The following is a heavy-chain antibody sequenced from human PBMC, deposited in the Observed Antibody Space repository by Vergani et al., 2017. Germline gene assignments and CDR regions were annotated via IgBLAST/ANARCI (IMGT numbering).Heavy chain of an antibody. CDR3: ARDEPSGYSGYDSC. CDR1: GFTFSSYW. Sequence: EVQLVESGGGLVQPGGSLRLSCAASGFTFSSYWMSWVRQAPGKGLVWVSRINSDVSSTSYADSVKGRFTISRDNAKNTLYLQMNSLRAEDTAVYYCARDEPSGYSGYDSCWGQGTLVTVSS. D-gene: IGHD5-12*01. CDR2: INSDVSST. V-gene: IGHV3-74*01. J-gene: IGHJ4*02.